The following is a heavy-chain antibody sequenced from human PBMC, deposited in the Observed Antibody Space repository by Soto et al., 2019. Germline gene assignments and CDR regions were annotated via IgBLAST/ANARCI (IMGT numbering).Heavy chain of an antibody. D-gene: IGHD3-10*01. J-gene: IGHJ4*02. V-gene: IGHV1-3*01. CDR3: ARQPLRFGELSSFDY. CDR2: IIDDHGVT. CDR1: VYTFPNEG. Sequence: ASVRVSCKASVYTFPNEGLHWVREAPAHRVVWMRWIIDDHGVTNYSQNFQGRVSISRDTSASKCYMELSSLTDEDSAVYFCARQPLRFGELSSFDYWGQGALVTVSS.